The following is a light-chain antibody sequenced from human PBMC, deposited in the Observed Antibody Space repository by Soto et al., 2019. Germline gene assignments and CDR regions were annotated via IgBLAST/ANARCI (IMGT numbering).Light chain of an antibody. CDR2: SAS. Sequence: DIQITQSPSSLSSSVGDRVTVTCLAGQSISRYLNWYQQRPGKAPKLLIYSASSLQTGVPSRFSGSGSGTDFTLTINSLQPEDFATYYCQQSYNGPFTVCPGIKVDTK. CDR3: QQSYNGPFT. V-gene: IGKV1-39*01. CDR1: QSISRY. J-gene: IGKJ3*01.